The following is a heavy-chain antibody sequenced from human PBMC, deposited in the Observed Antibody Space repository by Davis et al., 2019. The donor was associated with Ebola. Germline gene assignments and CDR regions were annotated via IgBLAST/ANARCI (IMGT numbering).Heavy chain of an antibody. D-gene: IGHD3-10*01. CDR3: ARSRGRYYFDY. V-gene: IGHV3-53*04. CDR2: IYSGGST. Sequence: GESLKISCAASGFTVSSNYMSWVRQAPGKGLEWVSVIYSGGSTYYADSVKGRFTISRHNSKNTLYLQMNSLRAEDTAVYYCARSRGRYYFDYWGQGTLVTVSS. CDR1: GFTVSSNY. J-gene: IGHJ4*02.